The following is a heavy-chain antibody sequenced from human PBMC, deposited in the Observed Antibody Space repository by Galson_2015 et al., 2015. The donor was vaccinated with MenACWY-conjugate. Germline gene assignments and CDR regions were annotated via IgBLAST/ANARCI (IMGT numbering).Heavy chain of an antibody. CDR2: ISASNGNA. Sequence: SVKVSCKASGLIFTNSGLSWVRQAPGQGLEWMGWISASNGNAKYAERVQDRISLTTDKSTSTAYMELSRLTSDDTAVYYCVRDMGFFDHWGQGSMVTVSP. CDR1: GLIFTNSG. V-gene: IGHV1-18*04. J-gene: IGHJ4*02. D-gene: IGHD3-16*01. CDR3: VRDMGFFDH.